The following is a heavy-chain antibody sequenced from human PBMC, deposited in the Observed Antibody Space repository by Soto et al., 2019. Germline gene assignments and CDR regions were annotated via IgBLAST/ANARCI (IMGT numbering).Heavy chain of an antibody. V-gene: IGHV3-33*01. J-gene: IGHJ6*02. Sequence: GGSLRLSCAASGFTFSSYGMHWVRQAPGKGLEWVAVIWYDGSNKYYADSVKGRFTISRDNSKNTLYLQMNSLRAEDTAVYYCARDTVTTPRSNYHYYYGLDGWGQGTTVTVSS. D-gene: IGHD4-4*01. CDR2: IWYDGSNK. CDR1: GFTFSSYG. CDR3: ARDTVTTPRSNYHYYYGLDG.